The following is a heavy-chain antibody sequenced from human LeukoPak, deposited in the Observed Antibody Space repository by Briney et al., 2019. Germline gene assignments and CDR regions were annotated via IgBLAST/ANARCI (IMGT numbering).Heavy chain of an antibody. V-gene: IGHV1-18*01. J-gene: IGHJ6*02. D-gene: IGHD3-22*01. Sequence: ASVKVSCKASGYTFTSYGISCVRQAPGQGLEWMGWISAYNGNTDYAQKLQGRVTMTTDTSTSTAYMGLRSLRSDDTAVYYCARVKLSHYYDSSGYSTYYYYGMDVWGQGTTVTVSS. CDR1: GYTFTSYG. CDR2: ISAYNGNT. CDR3: ARVKLSHYYDSSGYSTYYYYGMDV.